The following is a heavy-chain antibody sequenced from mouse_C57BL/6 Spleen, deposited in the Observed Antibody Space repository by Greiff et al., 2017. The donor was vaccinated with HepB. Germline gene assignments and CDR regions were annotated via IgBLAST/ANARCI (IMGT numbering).Heavy chain of an antibody. CDR3: ATSLIYSNCIAY. J-gene: IGHJ3*01. Sequence: VQLQESGPGLVQPSQSLSITCTVSGFSLTSYGVHWVRQSPGKGLEWLGVIWRGGSTDYNAAFMSRLSITKDNSKSQVFFKMNSLQADDTAIYYCATSLIYSNCIAYWGQGTLVTVSA. V-gene: IGHV2-5*01. CDR2: IWRGGST. D-gene: IGHD2-5*01. CDR1: GFSLTSYG.